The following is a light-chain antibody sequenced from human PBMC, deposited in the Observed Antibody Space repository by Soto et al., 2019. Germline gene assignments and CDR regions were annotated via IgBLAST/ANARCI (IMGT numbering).Light chain of an antibody. CDR1: SSNIESNT. V-gene: IGLV1-44*01. Sequence: QSVLTQAPSASGTPGQRVTISCSGSSSNIESNTVNWYQQLPGTAPKLLIYNNAQRPSGVPDRFSGSKSGTSASLAIGGLQSEDEADYYCAVWDDSLNGWVFGGGTQLTVL. J-gene: IGLJ3*02. CDR3: AVWDDSLNGWV. CDR2: NNA.